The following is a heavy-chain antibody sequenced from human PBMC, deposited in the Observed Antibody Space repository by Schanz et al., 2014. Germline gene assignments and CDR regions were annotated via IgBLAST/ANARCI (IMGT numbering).Heavy chain of an antibody. Sequence: EVQLVESGGGLVQPGGSLRLSCAASEFTFNTYCMSWVRQAPGKGLECVASINQDGYDKHYVDSVEGRFAISRHNAKKSLYLQMTALRAVDTAIDDGARVEGSSGSASSYRALNVWGQGTTVTVSS. CDR2: INQDGYDK. J-gene: IGHJ3*01. V-gene: IGHV3-7*01. D-gene: IGHD3-10*01. CDR1: EFTFNTYC. CDR3: ARVEGSSGSASSYRALNV.